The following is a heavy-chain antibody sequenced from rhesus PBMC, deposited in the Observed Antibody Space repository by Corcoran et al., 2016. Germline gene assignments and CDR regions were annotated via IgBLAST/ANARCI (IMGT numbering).Heavy chain of an antibody. CDR3: ARRRIAAATYYFDY. V-gene: IGHV4-76*01. Sequence: QVQLQESGPGVVKPSETLSLTCAVSGYSISSGYDWSWIRQPPGKGLEWIGYIYGSSGSTNYNPSLKNRVTISKETSTNQFSLKLSSGTAADTAVYYCARRRIAAATYYFDYWGQGVLVTVSS. J-gene: IGHJ4*01. CDR2: IYGSSGST. D-gene: IGHD6-31*01. CDR1: GYSISSGYD.